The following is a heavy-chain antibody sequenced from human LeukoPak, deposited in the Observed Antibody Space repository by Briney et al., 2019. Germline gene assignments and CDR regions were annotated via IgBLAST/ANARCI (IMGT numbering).Heavy chain of an antibody. D-gene: IGHD1-26*01. CDR3: ARDGVAELMSALDY. CDR2: ISTRSSYI. CDR1: GFTFDDFG. Sequence: GGSLRLSCAASGFTFDDFGMSWVRQAPGQGLEWVSSISTRSSYIYYADSVKGRLTISRDNAKNSLYLQMNSLRAEDTAVYYCARDGVAELMSALDYWGQGILVTVSS. J-gene: IGHJ4*02. V-gene: IGHV3-21*01.